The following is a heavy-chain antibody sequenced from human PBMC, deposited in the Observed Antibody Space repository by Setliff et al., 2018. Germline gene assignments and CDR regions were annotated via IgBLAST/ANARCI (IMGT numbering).Heavy chain of an antibody. D-gene: IGHD5-12*01. CDR2: IRSNSPTL. J-gene: IGHJ2*01. V-gene: IGHV3-48*01. CDR3: ARSLGIRDYSYFDL. Sequence: PGWSLRLSCAASGFTFSSFDLSWVRQTPGKGPEWISTIRSNSPTLYYADSVQGRFTISRDNARNSLFLQMSSLRAEDTAVYYCARSLGIRDYSYFDLWGRGTRVTV. CDR1: GFTFSSFD.